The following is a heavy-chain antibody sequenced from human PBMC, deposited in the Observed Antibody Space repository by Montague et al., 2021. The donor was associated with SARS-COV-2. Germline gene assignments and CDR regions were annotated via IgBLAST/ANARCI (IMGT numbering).Heavy chain of an antibody. CDR2: NNYSSTT. J-gene: IGHJ4*02. Sequence: TLSLTCTVSGGSISSCDYYWSCIRHHPGKGLEWNGNNNYSSTTYYNPSLKSRVTISVDTSKNQFSLKLISVTAADTALYYCARDAYYYGSGGYPDYLDYWGQGTLVTVSS. CDR3: ARDAYYYGSGGYPDYLDY. V-gene: IGHV4-31*03. CDR1: GGSISSCDYY. D-gene: IGHD3-10*01.